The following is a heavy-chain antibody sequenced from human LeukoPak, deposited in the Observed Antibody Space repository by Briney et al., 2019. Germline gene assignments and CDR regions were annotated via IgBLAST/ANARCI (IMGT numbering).Heavy chain of an antibody. CDR3: ASRIVGTPDYFDY. J-gene: IGHJ4*02. CDR1: GFTFDDYG. CDR2: IHRNGGST. D-gene: IGHD1-26*01. Sequence: GGSLRLSCATSGFTFDDYGMSWVRQAPGKGLEWVSGIHRNGGSTGYADSVKGRFTISRDNAKNSLYLQMNSLRVEDTAMYYCASRIVGTPDYFDYWGQGTLVTVSS. V-gene: IGHV3-20*04.